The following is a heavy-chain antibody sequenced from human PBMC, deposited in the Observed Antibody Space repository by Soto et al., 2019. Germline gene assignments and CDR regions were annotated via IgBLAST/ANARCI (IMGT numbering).Heavy chain of an antibody. CDR3: AKTIAASHIYYYGMDL. D-gene: IGHD6-6*01. CDR2: ISYDGSNK. CDR1: GFTFSSYG. V-gene: IGHV3-30*18. J-gene: IGHJ6*02. Sequence: GGSLRLSCAASGFTFSSYGMHWVRQAPGKGLEWVAVISYDGSNKYYADSVKGRFTISRDNSKNTLYLQMNSLRAEDTAVYYCAKTIAASHIYYYGMDLWGQGTTVTVSS.